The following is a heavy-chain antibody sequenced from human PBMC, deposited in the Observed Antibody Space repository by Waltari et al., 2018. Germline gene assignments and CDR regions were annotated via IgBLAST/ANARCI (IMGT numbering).Heavy chain of an antibody. D-gene: IGHD2-15*01. CDR2: IYPSDSDT. V-gene: IGHV5-51*01. CDR1: GYTFPSQW. Sequence: EVQLVQSGAEVKKPGESLKISCQGSGYTFPSQWTAWVRQMPGHGLAWMGSIYPSDSDTRYSPSFQGQVTISADKSISTAYLQWSSLKASDTAIYYCARRGRGEEGRWFDPWGQGTLVTVSS. CDR3: ARRGRGEEGRWFDP. J-gene: IGHJ5*02.